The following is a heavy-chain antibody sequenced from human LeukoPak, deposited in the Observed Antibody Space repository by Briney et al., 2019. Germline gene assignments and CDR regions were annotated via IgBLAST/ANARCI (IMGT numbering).Heavy chain of an antibody. Sequence: ASVKVSCKASGGTFSSYAISWVRQAPGQGLEWMGWINTNTGNPTYAQGFTGRFDFSLDTSVSTAYLQISSLKAEDTAVYYCARAGCSSTSCYEAPYNWFDPWGQGTLVTVSS. CDR2: INTNTGNP. D-gene: IGHD2-2*01. V-gene: IGHV7-4-1*02. CDR1: GGTFSSYA. J-gene: IGHJ5*02. CDR3: ARAGCSSTSCYEAPYNWFDP.